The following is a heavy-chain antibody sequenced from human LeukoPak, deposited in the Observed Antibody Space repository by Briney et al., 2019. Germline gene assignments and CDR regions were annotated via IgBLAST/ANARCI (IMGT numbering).Heavy chain of an antibody. CDR3: VKLSVIMVFEY. CDR1: GFTFSSYG. V-gene: IGHV3-30*02. CDR2: IQYDGSNK. Sequence: GGSLRLSCVASGFTFSSYGMHWVRQAPGKGLQWVAFIQYDGSNKYYADSVKGRFTISRDNSKNTLYLQMNSLRTEDTAVYYCVKLSVIMVFEYWGQGTLVTVSS. J-gene: IGHJ4*02. D-gene: IGHD2-8*01.